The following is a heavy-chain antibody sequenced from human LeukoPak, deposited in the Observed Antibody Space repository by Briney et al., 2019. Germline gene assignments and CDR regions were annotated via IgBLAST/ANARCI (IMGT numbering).Heavy chain of an antibody. V-gene: IGHV4-59*01. J-gene: IGHJ5*02. Sequence: SETLSLTCTVSGGSISSYYWSWIRQPPGKGLEWIGHIYGSGSTNYNPSLKSRVTLSVDTSKNQFSLKLSSVTAADTAVYYCAREGTSGTHLNWFDPWGQGALVTVSS. D-gene: IGHD1-1*01. CDR3: AREGTSGTHLNWFDP. CDR2: IYGSGST. CDR1: GGSISSYY.